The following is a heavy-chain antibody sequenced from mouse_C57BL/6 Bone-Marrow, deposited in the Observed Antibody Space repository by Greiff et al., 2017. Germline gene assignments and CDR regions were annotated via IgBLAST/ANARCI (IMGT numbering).Heavy chain of an antibody. CDR1: GYTFTSYW. Sequence: QVQLQQPGAELVRPGTSVKLSCKASGYTFTSYWMPWVKQRPGQGLEWIGVIDPSDSYTNYNQKFKGEATLTVATSSSTAYMQLSSLTSEDSEVYYCARGRDVYSGFAYWGQGTLVTVSA. CDR3: ARGRDVYSGFAY. CDR2: IDPSDSYT. D-gene: IGHD2-3*01. J-gene: IGHJ3*01. V-gene: IGHV1-59*01.